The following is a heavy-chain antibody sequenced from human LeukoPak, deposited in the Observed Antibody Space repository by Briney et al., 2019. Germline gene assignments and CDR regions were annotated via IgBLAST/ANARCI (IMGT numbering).Heavy chain of an antibody. J-gene: IGHJ4*02. CDR1: GFTFSSYA. CDR2: ISGSGGST. V-gene: IGHV3-23*01. CDR3: AKVPQRYCSGGSCYLDY. D-gene: IGHD2-15*01. Sequence: GGSLRLSCAASGFTFSSYAMSWVRQAPGKGLEWVSAISGSGGSTYYADSVKGRFTISRDNSKNTLYLQMNSLRAEDTAVYYCAKVPQRYCSGGSCYLDYWGQGTLVTVSS.